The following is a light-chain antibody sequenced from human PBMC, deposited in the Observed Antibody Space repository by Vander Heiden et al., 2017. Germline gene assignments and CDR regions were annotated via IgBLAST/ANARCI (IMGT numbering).Light chain of an antibody. CDR3: QSYDSRLSVV. CDR2: ANT. Sequence: QSVLTQPPSLSGAPGQRVTISCTGSSSNVGAGYVVHWYQQLPGTAPKLLIYANTNRPSGVPDRFSGSKSGTSASLAITGLQAEDEADYYCQSYDSRLSVVFGGGTKLTVL. CDR1: SSNVGAGYV. V-gene: IGLV1-40*01. J-gene: IGLJ2*01.